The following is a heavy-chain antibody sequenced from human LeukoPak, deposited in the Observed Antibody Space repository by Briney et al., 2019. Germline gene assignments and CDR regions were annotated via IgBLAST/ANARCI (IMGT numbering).Heavy chain of an antibody. CDR1: GLTFSSYW. CDR3: ARDEGSGYHY. CDR2: IKEDGSEK. J-gene: IGHJ4*02. D-gene: IGHD3-22*01. V-gene: IGHV3-7*03. Sequence: PGGSLRLSCAASGLTFSSYWMSWVRQAPGKGLEWVASIKEDGSEKQYVDSVEGRFTVSRDNAKNSLYLQMNSLRAEHTAVYYCARDEGSGYHYWGQGTLVTVSS.